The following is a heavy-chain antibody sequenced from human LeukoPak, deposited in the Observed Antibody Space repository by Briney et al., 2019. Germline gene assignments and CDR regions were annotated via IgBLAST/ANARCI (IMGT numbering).Heavy chain of an antibody. D-gene: IGHD4-23*01. CDR3: ARTRGYSYYYYYYMDV. Sequence: SETLSLTCAVYGGSLSGYYWSWLRQPPGKGLEWIGEINHSGSTNYNPSLKSRVTISVDTSKNQFSLKLSSVTAADTAVYYCARTRGYSYYYYYYMDVWGKGTTVTVSS. CDR2: INHSGST. V-gene: IGHV4-34*01. J-gene: IGHJ6*03. CDR1: GGSLSGYY.